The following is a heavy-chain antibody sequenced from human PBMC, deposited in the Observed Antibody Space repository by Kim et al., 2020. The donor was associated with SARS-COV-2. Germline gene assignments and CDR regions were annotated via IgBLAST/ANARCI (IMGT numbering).Heavy chain of an antibody. V-gene: IGHV3-21*01. CDR2: ISSGSGYI. D-gene: IGHD3-9*01. CDR3: VSGEGYFDSSSEVYAAFDF. CDR1: GFSFDGYS. J-gene: IGHJ3*01. Sequence: GGSLRLSCAASGFSFDGYSMHWVRQAPGKGPEWVSSISSGSGYIYDADSVKGRFTISRDNAKDSLYLQMNSLRVEDTAVYYCVSGEGYFDSSSEVYAAFDFWSRGTMVTV.